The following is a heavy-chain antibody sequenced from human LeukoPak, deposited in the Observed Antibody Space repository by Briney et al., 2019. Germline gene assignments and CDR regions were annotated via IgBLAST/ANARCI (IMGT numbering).Heavy chain of an antibody. V-gene: IGHV1-18*01. J-gene: IGHJ5*02. Sequence: ASVKVSCTASGYTFTSYGISWVRQAPGQGLEWMGWISAYNGNTNYAQKLQGRVTMTTDTSTSTAYMELRSLRSDDTAVYYCARATPGEWATNWFDPWGQGTLVTVSS. D-gene: IGHD3-16*01. CDR1: GYTFTSYG. CDR2: ISAYNGNT. CDR3: ARATPGEWATNWFDP.